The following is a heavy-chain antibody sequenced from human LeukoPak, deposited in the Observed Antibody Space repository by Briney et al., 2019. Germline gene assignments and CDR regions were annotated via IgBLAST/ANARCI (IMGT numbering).Heavy chain of an antibody. D-gene: IGHD6-13*01. Sequence: PGGSLRLSCAASGFTFSSYGMHWVRQAPGKGLQWVAFIRYDGSNKYYADSVKGRFTISRDNSKNTLYLQMNSLRVEDTAFYYCAREVAAVGTNNFDYWGQGTLVTVSS. J-gene: IGHJ4*02. V-gene: IGHV3-30*02. CDR1: GFTFSSYG. CDR2: IRYDGSNK. CDR3: AREVAAVGTNNFDY.